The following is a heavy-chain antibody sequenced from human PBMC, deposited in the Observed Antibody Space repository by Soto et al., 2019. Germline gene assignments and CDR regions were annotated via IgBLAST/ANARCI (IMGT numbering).Heavy chain of an antibody. CDR2: INAGNGNT. CDR3: ATRGGYYDSSGYYYDY. D-gene: IGHD3-22*01. CDR1: GYTFTSYA. V-gene: IGHV1-3*01. Sequence: QVQLVQSGAEVKKPGASVKVSCKASGYTFTSYAMHWVRQAPGQRLEWMGWINAGNGNTKYSQKFQGRVTITRDTSASTAYMELSSLRSEDTAVYYCATRGGYYDSSGYYYDYWGQGTLVTVSS. J-gene: IGHJ4*02.